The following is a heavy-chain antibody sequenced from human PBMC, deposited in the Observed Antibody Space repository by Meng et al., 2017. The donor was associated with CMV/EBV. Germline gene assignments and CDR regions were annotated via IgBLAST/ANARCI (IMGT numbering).Heavy chain of an antibody. J-gene: IGHJ6*02. V-gene: IGHV1-2*02. CDR1: GYTFTGYY. CDR3: ARDGSSYGMDV. CDR2: INPNSGGT. Sequence: ASVKVSCKASGYTFTGYYMHWVRQAPGQGLEWMGWINPNSGGTNYAQKFQGRFTISRDNAKNSLYLQMNSLRAEDTAVYYCARDGSSYGMDVWGQGTTVTVSS.